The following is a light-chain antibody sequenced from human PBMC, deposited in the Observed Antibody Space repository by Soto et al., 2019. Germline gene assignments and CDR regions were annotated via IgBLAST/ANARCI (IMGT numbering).Light chain of an antibody. Sequence: QSVLIQASSMSGTPGQRVTISCSGSSSNIGSNTVNWYQQVPGTAPKLLIYGNHERPSGVPDRFSGSKSGTSASLAISGLQSEDEADYYCSSYTSSSTHVVFGGGTKLTVL. CDR2: GNH. CDR1: SSNIGSNT. V-gene: IGLV1-44*01. CDR3: SSYTSSSTHVV. J-gene: IGLJ2*01.